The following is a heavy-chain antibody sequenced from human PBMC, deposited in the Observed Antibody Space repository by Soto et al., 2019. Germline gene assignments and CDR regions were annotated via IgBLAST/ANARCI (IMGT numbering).Heavy chain of an antibody. CDR3: ARGRIGSYYFGGSYYIDF. V-gene: IGHV4-34*01. Sequence: SETLSLTCAVYGGSFSGYYWSWIRQPPGKGLEWIGEINHSGSTNYNPSLKSRVTISVDTSKNQFSLKLSSVTAADTAVYYCARGRIGSYYFGGSYYIDFWGQGTLVTVSS. CDR1: GGSFSGYY. CDR2: INHSGST. J-gene: IGHJ4*02. D-gene: IGHD1-26*01.